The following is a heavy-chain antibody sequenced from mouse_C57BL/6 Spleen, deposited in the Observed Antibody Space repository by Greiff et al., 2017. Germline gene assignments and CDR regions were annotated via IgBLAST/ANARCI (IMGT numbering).Heavy chain of an antibody. CDR1: GYIFTDYE. D-gene: IGHD1-1*01. CDR3: TKFLRFGAMDD. J-gene: IGHJ4*01. CDR2: IDPETGGT. Sequence: VQLQESGAELVRPGASVTLSCKASGYIFTDYEMHWVKQTPVHGLEWIGAIDPETGGTAYNQKFKGKAILTADKSSSTAYMELRSLTSEDSAVYYCTKFLRFGAMDDWGQGTSVTVSS. V-gene: IGHV1-15*01.